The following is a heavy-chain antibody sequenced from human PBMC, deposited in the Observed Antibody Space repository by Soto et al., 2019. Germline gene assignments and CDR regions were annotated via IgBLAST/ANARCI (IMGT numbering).Heavy chain of an antibody. D-gene: IGHD6-6*01. Sequence: LRLSCVASGFTFSDYSMSWIRQAPGKGLEWLAFIDSRGRTLSYADSVRGRFTISRDNAENSVYLQMDSLRADDTAVYYCTRQAARNYIDSWGQGNSVTVSS. CDR1: GFTFSDYS. V-gene: IGHV3-11*01. J-gene: IGHJ4*02. CDR3: TRQAARNYIDS. CDR2: IDSRGRTL.